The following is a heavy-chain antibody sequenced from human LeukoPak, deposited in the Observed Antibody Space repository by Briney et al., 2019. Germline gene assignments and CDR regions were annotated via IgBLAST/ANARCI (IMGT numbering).Heavy chain of an antibody. Sequence: GGSLRLSCAASGFTFSSYAMSWVRQAPGKGLEWVSAISGSGGSTYYADSVKGRFTISRDNSKNTLYLQMNSLRAEDTAVYYCAEEKVSGWYPDYFDYWGQGTLVTVSS. J-gene: IGHJ4*02. CDR2: ISGSGGST. CDR1: GFTFSSYA. D-gene: IGHD6-19*01. V-gene: IGHV3-23*01. CDR3: AEEKVSGWYPDYFDY.